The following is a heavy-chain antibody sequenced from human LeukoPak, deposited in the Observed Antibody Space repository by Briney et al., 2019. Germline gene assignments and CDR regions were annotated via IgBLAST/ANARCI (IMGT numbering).Heavy chain of an antibody. CDR1: GGSVSSYY. CDR3: ARGFAAAGTFWFDP. J-gene: IGHJ5*02. CDR2: IYYSGST. D-gene: IGHD6-13*01. V-gene: IGHV4-59*02. Sequence: SETLSLTCTVSGGSVSSYYWSWIRQPPGKGLEWIAYIYYSGSTNYNPSLKSRVTISVDTSKNQFSLKLSSVTAADTAVYYCARGFAAAGTFWFDPWGQGTLVTVSS.